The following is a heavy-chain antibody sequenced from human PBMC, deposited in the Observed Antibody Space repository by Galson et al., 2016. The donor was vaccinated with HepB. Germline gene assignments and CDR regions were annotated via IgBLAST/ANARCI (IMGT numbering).Heavy chain of an antibody. V-gene: IGHV3-23*01. CDR2: INGRADST. D-gene: IGHD2/OR15-2a*01. CDR3: TKDGNRKDDY. Sequence: SLRLSCAASGFTFSSYPMIWVRQAPGKGLEWVADINGRADSTHYRDSVKGRFIISRDNSKNTLNLQMNTLRVEDTAIYYCTKDGNRKDDYWGQGTLVTVSS. CDR1: GFTFSSYP. J-gene: IGHJ4*02.